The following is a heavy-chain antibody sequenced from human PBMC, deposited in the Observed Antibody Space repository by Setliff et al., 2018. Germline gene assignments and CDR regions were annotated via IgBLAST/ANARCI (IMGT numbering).Heavy chain of an antibody. J-gene: IGHJ4*02. D-gene: IGHD2-2*01. CDR2: IKQDGSEK. V-gene: IGHV3-7*03. CDR3: AKDPVVPTAYHYFDS. CDR1: GFTFSSYW. Sequence: PGGSLRLSCAASGFTFSSYWMSWVRQAPGKGLEWVANIKQDGSEKYYVDSVKGRFTISRDNAKNSLYLQMNSLRAEDTAVYYCAKDPVVPTAYHYFDSWGQGTLVTVSS.